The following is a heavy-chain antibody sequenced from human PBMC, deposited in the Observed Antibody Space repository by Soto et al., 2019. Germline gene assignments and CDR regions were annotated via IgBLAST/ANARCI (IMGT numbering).Heavy chain of an antibody. CDR2: ISSIGSTI. J-gene: IGHJ6*02. Sequence: PGWSLRLSCAASGFTFSAYYMSWIRQAPGKGLEWVSYISSIGSTIYYADSVKGRFTVSRATAKNSLYLQMNSLRAEDTAVYYCARVTNIVDTAMVPKTFYYYYGMDVWGQGTTVTVSS. CDR1: GFTFSAYY. CDR3: ARVTNIVDTAMVPKTFYYYYGMDV. V-gene: IGHV3-11*01. D-gene: IGHD5-18*01.